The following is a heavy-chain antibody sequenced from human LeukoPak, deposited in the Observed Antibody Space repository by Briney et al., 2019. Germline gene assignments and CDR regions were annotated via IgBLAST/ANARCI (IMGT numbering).Heavy chain of an antibody. CDR3: ARAGSGSFYDWFDP. D-gene: IGHD3-10*01. CDR2: ICGSSTYT. J-gene: IGHJ5*02. Sequence: AGGSRRLSCAASGFPFSAYYMAWIRKAPGQGLEWVEYICGSSTYTDSADSVKGRFSISRDNAANSLYLQMSSLRAEDTAVYYWARAGSGSFYDWFDPWGQGTLVTVSS. V-gene: IGHV3-11*05. CDR1: GFPFSAYY.